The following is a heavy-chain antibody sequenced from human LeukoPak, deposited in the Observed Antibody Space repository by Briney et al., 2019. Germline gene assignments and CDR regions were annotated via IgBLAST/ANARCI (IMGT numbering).Heavy chain of an antibody. V-gene: IGHV1-46*01. CDR3: ARAPGTYSSGRYYYYGMDV. CDR2: INPSGGST. Sequence: ASVKVSCKASGYTFTSYYMHWVRQAPGQGLEWMGIINPSGGSTSYAQRFQGRVTMTRDTSTSTVYMELSSLRSEDTAVYYCARAPGTYSSGRYYYYGMDVWGQGTTVTVSS. D-gene: IGHD3-22*01. J-gene: IGHJ6*02. CDR1: GYTFTSYY.